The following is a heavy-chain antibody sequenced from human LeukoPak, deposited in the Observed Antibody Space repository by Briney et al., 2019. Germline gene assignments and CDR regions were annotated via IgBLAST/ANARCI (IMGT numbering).Heavy chain of an antibody. J-gene: IGHJ4*02. CDR2: IYYSGST. V-gene: IGHV4-61*01. D-gene: IGHD1-26*01. CDR1: GGSFSSGSYY. Sequence: SETLSLTCTVSGGSFSSGSYYWSWIRQPPGKGLEWIGYIYYSGSTNYNPSLKSRVTISVDTSKNQFSLKLSSVTAADTAVYYCARDRGGSYTFDYWGQGTLVTVSS. CDR3: ARDRGGSYTFDY.